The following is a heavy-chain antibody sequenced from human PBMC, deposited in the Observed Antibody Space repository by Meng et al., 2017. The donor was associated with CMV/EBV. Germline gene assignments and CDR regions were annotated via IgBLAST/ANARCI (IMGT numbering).Heavy chain of an antibody. CDR2: ISSSGSTI. D-gene: IGHD3-22*01. Sequence: GGSLRLSCAASGFTFSDYYMSWIRQAPGKGLEWVSYISSSGSTIYYADSVKGRFTISRDNAKNSLYLQMNSLRAEDTAVYYCARGVRITTIVVVSHDYWGQGTLVTVSS. J-gene: IGHJ4*02. CDR3: ARGVRITTIVVVSHDY. V-gene: IGHV3-11*01. CDR1: GFTFSDYY.